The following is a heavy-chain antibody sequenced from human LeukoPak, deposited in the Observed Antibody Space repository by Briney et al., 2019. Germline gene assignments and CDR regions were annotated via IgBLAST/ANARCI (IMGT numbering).Heavy chain of an antibody. Sequence: PSETLSLTCAVSGYSISSGYFWGWIRQPPGKGLEWIGSIYHSGSTYYNPSLKSRVTMSVDTSNNRFSLKLSSVTAADTAIYYCARGYSDASGRPDYWGQGTLVTVSS. CDR3: ARGYSDASGRPDY. D-gene: IGHD1-26*01. J-gene: IGHJ4*02. CDR1: GYSISSGYF. V-gene: IGHV4-38-2*01. CDR2: IYHSGST.